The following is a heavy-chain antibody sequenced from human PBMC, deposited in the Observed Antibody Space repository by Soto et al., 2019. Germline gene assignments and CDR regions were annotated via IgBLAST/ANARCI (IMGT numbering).Heavy chain of an antibody. V-gene: IGHV1-69*01. CDR3: ASRRVATNGGAFDI. CDR2: IIPIFGTA. CDR1: GGTFSSYA. J-gene: IGHJ3*02. Sequence: QVQLVQSGAEVKKPGSSVKVSCKASGGTFSSYAISWVRQAPGQGLEWMGGIIPIFGTANYAQKFQGRVRITADESTSTTYMELSSLRSEDTAVYYCASRRVATNGGAFDIWGQGTMVTVSS. D-gene: IGHD5-12*01.